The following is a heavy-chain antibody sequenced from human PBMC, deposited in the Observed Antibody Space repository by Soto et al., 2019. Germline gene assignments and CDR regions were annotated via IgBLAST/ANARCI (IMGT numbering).Heavy chain of an antibody. V-gene: IGHV4-59*01. J-gene: IGHJ4*02. CDR2: IYYSGST. D-gene: IGHD6-6*01. Sequence: TSETLSLTCTVSGGSISSYYWSWIRQPPGKGLEWIGYIYYSGSTNYNPSLKSRVTISVDTSKNQFSLKLSSVTAADTAVYYCATGEQLAFDYWGQGTLVTVSS. CDR3: ATGEQLAFDY. CDR1: GGSISSYY.